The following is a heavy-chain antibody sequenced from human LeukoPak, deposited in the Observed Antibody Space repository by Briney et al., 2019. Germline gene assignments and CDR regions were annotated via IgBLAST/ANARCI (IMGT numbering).Heavy chain of an antibody. CDR2: IYYSGRT. D-gene: IGHD3-22*01. CDR3: ARAVVDYYDTINWFDP. V-gene: IGHV4-59*01. Sequence: SETLSLTCTVSGGSISSYYWSWIRPPPGKGLGWIGYIYYSGRTNYNPSLKSRVTISVDTSKNQFSLKLSSVTAADTAVYYCARAVVDYYDTINWFDPWGQGTLVTVSS. CDR1: GGSISSYY. J-gene: IGHJ5*02.